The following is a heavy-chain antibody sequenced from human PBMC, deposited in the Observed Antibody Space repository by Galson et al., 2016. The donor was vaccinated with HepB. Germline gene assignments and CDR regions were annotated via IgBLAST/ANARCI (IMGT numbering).Heavy chain of an antibody. CDR3: ARDDYFRLGY. D-gene: IGHD3-16*01. J-gene: IGHJ4*02. V-gene: IGHV3-48*02. Sequence: SLRLSCAASGFIFSVYNMNWARQAPGKGLEWIAWITSSSDTMYYADSVKGRFTISRDNAKISLYLEMNSLRDEDTAVYYCARDDYFRLGYWGQGTLVTVSS. CDR2: ITSSSDTM. CDR1: GFIFSVYN.